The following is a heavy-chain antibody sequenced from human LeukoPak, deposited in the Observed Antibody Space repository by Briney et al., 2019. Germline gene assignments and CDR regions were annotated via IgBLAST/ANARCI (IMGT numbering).Heavy chain of an antibody. CDR2: IKKDGSEK. Sequence: TGGSLRLSCAASGFTFSNYWMSWVRQAPGKGLEWVANIKKDGSEKYYVDSVKGRFTISRDNAKNSLYLQMNRLRAEDTAVYYCAVLGGLVRDQYYYYGMDVWGQGTTVTVSS. CDR3: AVLGGLVRDQYYYYGMDV. J-gene: IGHJ6*02. D-gene: IGHD3/OR15-3a*01. V-gene: IGHV3-7*01. CDR1: GFTFSNYW.